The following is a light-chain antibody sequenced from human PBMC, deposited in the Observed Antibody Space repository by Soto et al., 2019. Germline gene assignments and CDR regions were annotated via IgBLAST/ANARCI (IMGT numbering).Light chain of an antibody. V-gene: IGKV1-39*01. CDR2: AAS. CDR1: QSISSY. Sequence: DIQXXQSPSSLSAXXXXRVTXTXXASQSISSYLNWYQQKPGKAPKLLIYAASSLQSGVPSRFSGSGSGTDFTLTISSLQPEDFATYYCQQSYSTPRTFGQGTKVEIK. J-gene: IGKJ1*01. CDR3: QQSYSTPRT.